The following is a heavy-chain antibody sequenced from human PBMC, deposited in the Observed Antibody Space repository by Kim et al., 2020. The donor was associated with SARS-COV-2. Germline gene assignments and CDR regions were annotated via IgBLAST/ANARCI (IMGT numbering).Heavy chain of an antibody. V-gene: IGHV3-30-3*01. CDR2: ISYDGSRK. Sequence: GGSLRLSCVASGFSLSSSAIHWVRQAPGKGLEWVAVISYDGSRKYYADSLKGRFTISRDNSKNTLTLQMNSLRPEDTAVYYCAREGMATVLDYWGQGTL. D-gene: IGHD3-10*01. CDR1: GFSLSSSA. CDR3: AREGMATVLDY. J-gene: IGHJ4*02.